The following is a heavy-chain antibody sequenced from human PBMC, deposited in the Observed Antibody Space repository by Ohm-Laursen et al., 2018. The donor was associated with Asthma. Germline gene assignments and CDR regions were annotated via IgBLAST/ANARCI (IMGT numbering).Heavy chain of an antibody. V-gene: IGHV3-30*03. Sequence: SLRLSCSASGFTFGTYGMHWVRQTPGKGLEWVAVISYDGSNKYYADSVKGRFTTSRDNAKNSVYLQMNGLRAEDTALYYCARIGAEWELPGREYSLHHWGEGTLVTVSS. CDR1: GFTFGTYG. J-gene: IGHJ1*01. D-gene: IGHD1-26*01. CDR3: ARIGAEWELPGREYSLHH. CDR2: ISYDGSNK.